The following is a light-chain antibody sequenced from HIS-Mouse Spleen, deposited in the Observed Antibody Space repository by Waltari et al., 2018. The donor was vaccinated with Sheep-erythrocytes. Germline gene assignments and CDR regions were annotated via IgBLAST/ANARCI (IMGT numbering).Light chain of an antibody. CDR3: QQRSNWYT. CDR1: QSVSSY. Sequence: EIVLTQSPATLSLSPGERATLSCRASQSVSSYLAWYQQKPGQAPRLLIYDASNRATGIPARFSGSVSGTDFTLTISSLEPEDFAVYYGQQRSNWYTFGQGTKLEIK. V-gene: IGKV3-11*01. CDR2: DAS. J-gene: IGKJ2*01.